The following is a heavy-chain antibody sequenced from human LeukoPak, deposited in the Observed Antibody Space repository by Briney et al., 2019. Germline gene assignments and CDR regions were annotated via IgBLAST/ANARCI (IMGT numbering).Heavy chain of an antibody. CDR1: GFTFNTYW. D-gene: IGHD1-20*01. CDR3: ARSLIGSDDY. Sequence: PGGSLRLSCAASGFTFNTYWMTWVRQAPGKGLEWVANIQEDGSAKYYADSVKGRFIISRDNAKNTLYLQMNSLRAEDTAVYYCARSLIGSDDYWGQGSLVTVSS. V-gene: IGHV3-7*02. CDR2: IQEDGSAK. J-gene: IGHJ4*02.